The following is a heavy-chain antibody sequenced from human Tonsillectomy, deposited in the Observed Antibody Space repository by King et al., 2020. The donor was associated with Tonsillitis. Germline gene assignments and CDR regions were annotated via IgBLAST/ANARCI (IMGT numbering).Heavy chain of an antibody. CDR1: GDSISSNSAS. V-gene: IGHV6-1*01. CDR2: TYYRFKWFN. Sequence: VQLQESGPGLVKPSQTLSLTCVISGDSISSNSASWNWIRQSPSRGLEWLGRTYYRFKWFNDYELSVKSRMTISPDTSKNQVSLHLNSVTPEDTAVYYCARGALSLHDSNYFDYWGQGTLITVSS. J-gene: IGHJ4*02. D-gene: IGHD5-24*01. CDR3: ARGALSLHDSNYFDY.